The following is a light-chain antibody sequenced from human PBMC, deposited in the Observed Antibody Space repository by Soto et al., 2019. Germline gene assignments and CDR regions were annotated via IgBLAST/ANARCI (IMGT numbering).Light chain of an antibody. J-gene: IGKJ1*01. CDR2: GSS. CDR3: KQFGGSSWT. V-gene: IGKV3-20*01. Sequence: EIVLTRSPGTLSLSPGDRTTLPRRVSQPISASDLAWYQQRPGQAPRLLIYGSSIRATGIPDRFSGSGSATVFTLTINRLEPEDFAVYSCKQFGGSSWTFGKGTKVDIK. CDR1: QPISASD.